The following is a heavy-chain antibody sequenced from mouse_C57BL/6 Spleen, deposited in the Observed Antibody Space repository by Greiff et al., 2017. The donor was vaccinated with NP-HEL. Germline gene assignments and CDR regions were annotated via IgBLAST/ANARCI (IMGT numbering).Heavy chain of an antibody. CDR3: TGIGLWLRRPFAY. CDR2: IRLKSDNYAT. D-gene: IGHD2-2*01. V-gene: IGHV6-3*01. Sequence: EVQVVESGGGLVQPGGSMKLSCVASGFTFSNYWINWVRQSPEKGLEWVAQIRLKSDNYATHYAESVKGRFTISRDDSKSSVYLQMNNLRAEDTGIYYCTGIGLWLRRPFAYWGQGTLVTVSA. J-gene: IGHJ3*01. CDR1: GFTFSNYW.